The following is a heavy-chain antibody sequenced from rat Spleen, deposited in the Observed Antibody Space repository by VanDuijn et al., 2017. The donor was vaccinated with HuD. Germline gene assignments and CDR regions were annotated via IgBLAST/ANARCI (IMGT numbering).Heavy chain of an antibody. D-gene: IGHD1-5*01. J-gene: IGHJ2*01. CDR2: INMDSSTI. CDR1: GFTFNYYW. CDR3: AREPYSYNPFDY. Sequence: EVQLVESGGGLAQPGRSLKLSCITSGFTFNYYWMTWIRQAPGKGLEWIGEINMDSSTIKFPPSLKDRFTISRDNAQNTLYLQMSSLQTEDTATYYCAREPYSYNPFDYWGQGFMVTVSS. V-gene: IGHV4-2*01.